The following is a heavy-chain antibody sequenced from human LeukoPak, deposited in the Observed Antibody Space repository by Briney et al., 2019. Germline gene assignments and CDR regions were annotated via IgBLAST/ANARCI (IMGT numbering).Heavy chain of an antibody. J-gene: IGHJ4*02. CDR1: GYTFTSYG. D-gene: IGHD6-13*01. CDR3: ARDHRGGAAGAY. V-gene: IGHV1-18*01. CDR2: ISAYNGNT. Sequence: ASVKVSCKASGYTFTSYGISWVRQAPGQGLEWMGWISAYNGNTNYAQKLQGRVTMTTDTSTSTDYMELRSLRSDDTAVYYCARDHRGGAAGAYWGQGPLVTVSS.